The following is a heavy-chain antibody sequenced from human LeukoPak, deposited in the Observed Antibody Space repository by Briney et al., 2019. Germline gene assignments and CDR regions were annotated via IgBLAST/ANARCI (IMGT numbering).Heavy chain of an antibody. Sequence: SVKVSCKASGYTFTGYYMHWVRQAPGQGLEWMGRIIPIFGTANYAQKFQGRVTITTDESTSTAYMELSSLRSEDTAVYYCARGYSSSWYRIGWFDPWGQGTLVTVSS. J-gene: IGHJ5*02. V-gene: IGHV1-69*05. CDR3: ARGYSSSWYRIGWFDP. D-gene: IGHD6-13*01. CDR1: GYTFTGYY. CDR2: IIPIFGTA.